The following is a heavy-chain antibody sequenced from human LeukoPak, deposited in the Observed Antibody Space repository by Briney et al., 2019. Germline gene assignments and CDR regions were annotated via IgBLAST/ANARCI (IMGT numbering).Heavy chain of an antibody. CDR3: ATTVTTGNFDY. D-gene: IGHD4-17*01. CDR2: IYSGGST. J-gene: IGHJ4*02. Sequence: PGGSLRLSCAASGFTVSSNYMSWVRQAPGKGLEWGSVIYSGGSTYYADSVKGRFTISRDNSKNTLYLQMNSLRAEDTAVYYCATTVTTGNFDYWGQGTLVTVSS. V-gene: IGHV3-66*01. CDR1: GFTVSSNY.